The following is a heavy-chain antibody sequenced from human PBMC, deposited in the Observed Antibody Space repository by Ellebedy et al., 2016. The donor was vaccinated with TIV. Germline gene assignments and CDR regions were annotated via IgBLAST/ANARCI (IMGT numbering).Heavy chain of an antibody. CDR2: IGVYNGDT. CDR1: GYTFTSYA. V-gene: IGHV1-18*04. CDR3: AREGIAVAGIDY. D-gene: IGHD6-19*01. J-gene: IGHJ4*02. Sequence: AASVKVSCKASGYTFTSYANSWVRQAPGQGLEWMGWIGVYNGDTNYAQNFQGRVTLTRDTSTSTVYMELRSLRSDDTAVYYCAREGIAVAGIDYWGQGTLVTVSS.